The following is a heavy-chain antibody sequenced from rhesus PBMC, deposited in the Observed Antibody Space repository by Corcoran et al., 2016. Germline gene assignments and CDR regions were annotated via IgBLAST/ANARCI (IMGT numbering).Heavy chain of an antibody. CDR3: ARVGSSWSEWDTVGTEWYFDL. D-gene: IGHD5-42*01. CDR2: IYGSGGSN. CDR1: GYSISSGYY. V-gene: IGHV4S14*01. Sequence: QVQLQESGPGLVKPSETLSLTCAVSGYSISSGYYWGWIRQPPGKGLEWIGRIYGSGGSNYLNPSLQSRVTLSVDTSKNQFSLKLSSVTAVDTAVYYCARVGSSWSEWDTVGTEWYFDLWGPGTPITISS. J-gene: IGHJ2*01.